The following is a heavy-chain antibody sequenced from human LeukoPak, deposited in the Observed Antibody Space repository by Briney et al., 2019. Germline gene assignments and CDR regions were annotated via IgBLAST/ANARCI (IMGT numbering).Heavy chain of an antibody. V-gene: IGHV1-18*01. J-gene: IGHJ6*03. CDR1: GYTFTSYG. Sequence: GASVKVSCKASGYTFTSYGISWVRQAPGQGLEWMGWISAYNGNTNYAQKLQGRVTMTTDTSTSTAYMELRSLRSDDTAVYYCARDPGAHYDILTGSYYYYYMDVWGKGTTVTISS. D-gene: IGHD3-9*01. CDR3: ARDPGAHYDILTGSYYYYYMDV. CDR2: ISAYNGNT.